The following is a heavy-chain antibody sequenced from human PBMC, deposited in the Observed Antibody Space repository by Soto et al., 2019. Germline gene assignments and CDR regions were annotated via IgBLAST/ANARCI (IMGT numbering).Heavy chain of an antibody. CDR3: ARNPYYYYGMDV. J-gene: IGHJ6*02. Sequence: SGPTLVNPXQTLTLTCTFSGFSLSTSGMRVSWIRQPPGKALEWLARIDWDDDKFYSTSLKTRLTISKDTSKNQVVLTMTNMDPVDTATYYCARNPYYYYGMDVWGQGTTVTVSS. CDR1: GFSLSTSGMR. V-gene: IGHV2-70*04. CDR2: IDWDDDK.